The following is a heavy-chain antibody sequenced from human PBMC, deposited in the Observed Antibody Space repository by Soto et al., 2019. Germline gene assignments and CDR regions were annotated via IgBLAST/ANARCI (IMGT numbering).Heavy chain of an antibody. D-gene: IGHD3-16*01. CDR2: IYYSGSN. V-gene: IGHV4-61*01. CDR1: GAALNSGNYY. J-gene: IGHJ5*02. Sequence: PSETLSLTCSVSGAALNSGNYYWSWIRQPPGKGLEWIGYIYYSGSNNYKPSLKGRVDISVDTSKNQFSLKFRSVTAADTAVYYCARDMVAYSDYFFGLDPWGQGTLVTV. CDR3: ARDMVAYSDYFFGLDP.